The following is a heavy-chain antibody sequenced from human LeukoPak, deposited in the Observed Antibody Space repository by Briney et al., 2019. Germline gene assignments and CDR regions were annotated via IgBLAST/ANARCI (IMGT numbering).Heavy chain of an antibody. V-gene: IGHV6-1*01. CDR1: GDSVSSNSAT. D-gene: IGHD1-26*01. CDR2: TYYRSKWYN. J-gene: IGHJ5*01. CDR3: ARSSGWIDY. Sequence: SQTLSLTCAISGDSVSSNSATWNWIRQSPSRGLEWLGRTYYRSKWYNDYAVSLKSRITITPDTPKNQFSLIRNSVTPEDTAVYYCARSSGWIDYWGHGTLVTVSS.